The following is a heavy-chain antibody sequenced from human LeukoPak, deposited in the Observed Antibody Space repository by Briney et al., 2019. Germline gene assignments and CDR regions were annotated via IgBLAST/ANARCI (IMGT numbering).Heavy chain of an antibody. CDR1: GGSISGYY. D-gene: IGHD3-10*01. CDR2: IYYTGST. Sequence: SETLSLTCIVSGGSISGYYWSWIRQPPGKGLEWIGYIYYTGSTNYNSSLKSRVTISVDTSKNQFSLNLSSVTAADTAVYYCARRGVGKYFDYWGQGTLVTVSS. V-gene: IGHV4-59*01. J-gene: IGHJ4*02. CDR3: ARRGVGKYFDY.